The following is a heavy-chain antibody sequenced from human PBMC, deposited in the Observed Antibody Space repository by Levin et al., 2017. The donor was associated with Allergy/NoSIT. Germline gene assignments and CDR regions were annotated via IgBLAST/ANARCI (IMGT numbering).Heavy chain of an antibody. J-gene: IGHJ4*02. D-gene: IGHD2-21*01. CDR3: VSYRDGPYIPIAY. Sequence: GGSLRLSCVVSGFTFSNYAMSWIRQSPDKGLEWISIISGYSNTIYYADSVRGRFTISRDNSRNTLYLQMNSLRAEDTALYYCVSYRDGPYIPIAYWGQGTQVTVSS. CDR2: ISGYSNTI. CDR1: GFTFSNYA. V-gene: IGHV3-23*01.